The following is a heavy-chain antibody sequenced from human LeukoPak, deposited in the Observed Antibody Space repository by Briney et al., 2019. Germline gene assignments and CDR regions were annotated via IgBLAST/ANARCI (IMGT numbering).Heavy chain of an antibody. V-gene: IGHV4-59*08. CDR1: SGSISSYY. Sequence: PSETLSLTCTVSSGSISSYYWSWIRQPPGKGLEWIGYIYYSGRTNYTPSLKSRVTISVDTSKNQFSLKLSSVTAADTAVYYCARLGPYYYDSSGYLWEVNAFDIWGQGTMVTVSS. D-gene: IGHD3-22*01. J-gene: IGHJ3*02. CDR2: IYYSGRT. CDR3: ARLGPYYYDSSGYLWEVNAFDI.